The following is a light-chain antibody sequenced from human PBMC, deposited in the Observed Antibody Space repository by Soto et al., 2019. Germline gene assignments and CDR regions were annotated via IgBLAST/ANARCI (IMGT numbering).Light chain of an antibody. J-gene: IGLJ3*02. CDR2: EVT. V-gene: IGLV2-8*01. CDR3: SSFAPSNTWV. Sequence: QSALTQPPSASGSPGQSVTISCTGTSSDVGAYNYVSWYQQHAGKAPKLVIYEVTKRPSGVPDRFSGSKSANTASLTVSGLQAEDEADYYCSSFAPSNTWVFGGGTQLPVL. CDR1: SSDVGAYNY.